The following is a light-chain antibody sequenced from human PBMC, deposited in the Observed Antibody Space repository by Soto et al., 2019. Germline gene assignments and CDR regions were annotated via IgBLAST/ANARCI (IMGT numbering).Light chain of an antibody. Sequence: QSVLTQPASVSGSPGQSLTISCTGTSSDVGAYIFVSWYQQHPGKAPKLMIYAVSSRPSGVSYRFSGSKSGNTASLTISGLQAEDEADYYCSSYTTNSSYVFGTGTKLTVL. V-gene: IGLV2-14*01. J-gene: IGLJ1*01. CDR1: SSDVGAYIF. CDR2: AVS. CDR3: SSYTTNSSYV.